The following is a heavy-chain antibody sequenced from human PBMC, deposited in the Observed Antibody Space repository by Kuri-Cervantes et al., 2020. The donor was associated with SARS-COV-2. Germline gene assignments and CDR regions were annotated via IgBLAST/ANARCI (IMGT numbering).Heavy chain of an antibody. Sequence: ASVKVSCKASGYTFTGYYMHWVRQAPGQGLEWMGWINPNSGGTNYAQKFQGRVTMTRDTSINTAYMELSRLRSDDTAVYYCARDGSATVSTLFDYWGQGTLVTVSS. J-gene: IGHJ4*02. V-gene: IGHV1-2*02. D-gene: IGHD4-11*01. CDR3: ARDGSATVSTLFDY. CDR1: GYTFTGYY. CDR2: INPNSGGT.